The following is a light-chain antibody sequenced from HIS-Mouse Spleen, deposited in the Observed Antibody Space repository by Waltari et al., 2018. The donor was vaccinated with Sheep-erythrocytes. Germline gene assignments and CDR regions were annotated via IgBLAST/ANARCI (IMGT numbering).Light chain of an antibody. CDR3: QQSYSTPPLT. CDR2: AAS. Sequence: DIQMTQSPSSLSASVGDRVTITCRASQSISSYLNWYQQKPGKAPKLLIYAASSLQSGVPSRFSGSGSGTDFTLTISSMQPEDFATYYCQQSYSTPPLTFGGGTKERSN. V-gene: IGKV1-39*01. CDR1: QSISSY. J-gene: IGKJ4*01.